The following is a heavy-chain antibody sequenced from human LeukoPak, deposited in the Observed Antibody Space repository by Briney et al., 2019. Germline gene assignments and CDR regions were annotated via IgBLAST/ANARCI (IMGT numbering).Heavy chain of an antibody. Sequence: TSETLSLTCAVYGGSFSGYYWSWIRQPPGKGLEWIGEINHSGSTNCNPSLKSRVTISVDTSKNQFSLKLSSVTAADTAVYYCARIPWYSSGWYDPWGQGTLVTVSS. CDR1: GGSFSGYY. CDR3: ARIPWYSSGWYDP. CDR2: INHSGST. V-gene: IGHV4-34*01. D-gene: IGHD6-19*01. J-gene: IGHJ5*02.